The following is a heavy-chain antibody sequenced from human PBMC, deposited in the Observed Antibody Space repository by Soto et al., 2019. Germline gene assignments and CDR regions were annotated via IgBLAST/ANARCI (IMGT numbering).Heavy chain of an antibody. J-gene: IGHJ4*02. V-gene: IGHV4-59*01. CDR1: TGSMRTYY. Sequence: QVQLQESGPGLVRPAETLSLTCSVSTGSMRTYYWTWIRQSPGKGLEWIGQISHTGKTKYNPSLESRVTISVDTSRKQFSLTLTSVTAADTALYYCARDDTTGLFDFWGQGTLVTVSS. CDR3: ARDDTTGLFDF. CDR2: ISHTGKT. D-gene: IGHD4-17*01.